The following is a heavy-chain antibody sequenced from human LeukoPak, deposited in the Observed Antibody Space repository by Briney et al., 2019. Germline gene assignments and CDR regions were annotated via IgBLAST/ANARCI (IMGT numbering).Heavy chain of an antibody. D-gene: IGHD4-17*01. CDR1: GGSISSGDYY. J-gene: IGHJ5*02. CDR2: IYYSGST. Sequence: SETLSLTCIVSGGSISSGDYYWSWIRQPPGKGLEWIGYIYYSGSTYYNPSLKSRVTISVDTSKNQFSLKLSSVTAADTAVYYCARETLTTSRWFDPWGQGTLVTVSS. V-gene: IGHV4-30-4*01. CDR3: ARETLTTSRWFDP.